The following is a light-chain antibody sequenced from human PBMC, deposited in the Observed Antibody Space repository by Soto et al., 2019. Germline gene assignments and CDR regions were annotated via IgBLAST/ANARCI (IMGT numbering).Light chain of an antibody. Sequence: DIQMTQSPSSLSASVGDRVTITCRASQSISSYLNWYQQKPGKAPNLLIYAACTLQSGVPSRFSVSGSSTDFTLTVSSLQPEDFATYFCQQSDNTPRTFGQGTKV. CDR2: AAC. CDR1: QSISSY. V-gene: IGKV1-39*01. CDR3: QQSDNTPRT. J-gene: IGKJ1*01.